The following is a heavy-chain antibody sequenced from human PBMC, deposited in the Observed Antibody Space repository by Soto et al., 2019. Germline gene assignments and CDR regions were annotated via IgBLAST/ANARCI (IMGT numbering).Heavy chain of an antibody. J-gene: IGHJ4*02. CDR3: ARLTRSDDYVWGAYRYAKFDF. Sequence: SETLSLICTVSGDSISSGTYYWGWIRQPPGKGLEWIGSISYSGTTYYNPSLRSRVTISVGTSKSQLSLKLSSVTAADTAVYYCARLTRSDDYVWGAYRYAKFDFWGQGTLVTVSS. D-gene: IGHD3-16*02. CDR2: ISYSGTT. CDR1: GDSISSGTYY. V-gene: IGHV4-39*01.